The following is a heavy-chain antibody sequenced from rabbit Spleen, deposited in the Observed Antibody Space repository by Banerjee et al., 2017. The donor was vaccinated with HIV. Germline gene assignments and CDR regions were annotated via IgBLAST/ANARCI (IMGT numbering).Heavy chain of an antibody. CDR3: ARYWGL. CDR1: GFSFNSGYD. CDR2: IYAGSSGFT. Sequence: QSLEESGGGLVKPGASLTLTCKASGFSFNSGYDMCWVRQAPGKGLEWIACIYAGSSGFTYHASWAKGRFTISKTSSTTVTLQMTSLTAADTATYFCARYWGLWGPGTLVTVS. D-gene: IGHD3-1*01. J-gene: IGHJ4*01. V-gene: IGHV1S40*01.